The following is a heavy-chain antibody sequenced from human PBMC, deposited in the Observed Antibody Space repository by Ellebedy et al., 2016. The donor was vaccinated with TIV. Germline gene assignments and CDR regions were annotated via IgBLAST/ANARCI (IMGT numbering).Heavy chain of an antibody. CDR2: IIPIFGTP. CDR3: ARGTYSSSWYGMDF. J-gene: IGHJ4*02. V-gene: IGHV1-69*06. CDR1: GGTFSSYS. D-gene: IGHD6-13*01. Sequence: AASVKVSCKASGGTFSSYSMIWVRQAPGQGLEWMGGIIPIFGTPDYAQSFQGRVTITADTSTSTAYMELSNLRSEDTAVYYCARGTYSSSWYGMDFWGQGTPVTVSS.